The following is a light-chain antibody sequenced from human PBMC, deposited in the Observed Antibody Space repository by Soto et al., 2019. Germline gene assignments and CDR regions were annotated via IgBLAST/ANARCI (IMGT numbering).Light chain of an antibody. V-gene: IGLV2-23*01. J-gene: IGLJ3*02. CDR1: SSDVGTYNL. CDR3: SSYAGSSTV. Sequence: QSALTQPASVSGSPGQSITISCTGTSSDVGTYNLVSWYQHHPGKAPKLMIYEGTKRPSGVSSRFSGSKSGNTASLTISGLQAEDEADYYCSSYAGSSTVFGGGTKVTVL. CDR2: EGT.